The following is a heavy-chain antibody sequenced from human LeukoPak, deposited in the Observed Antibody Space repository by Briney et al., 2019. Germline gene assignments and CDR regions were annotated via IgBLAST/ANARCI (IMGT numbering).Heavy chain of an antibody. CDR2: ISGSGGST. Sequence: GGSLRLSCAASGFTFSSFAMTWVRQAPGKGLEWVSTISGSGGSTYYADSVRGRFTISRDNSKNTLYLQMNSLRAEDTAVYYCAKDGEWELLWYFDYWGQGTLVTVSS. CDR1: GFTFSSFA. CDR3: AKDGEWELLWYFDY. V-gene: IGHV3-23*01. D-gene: IGHD1-26*01. J-gene: IGHJ4*02.